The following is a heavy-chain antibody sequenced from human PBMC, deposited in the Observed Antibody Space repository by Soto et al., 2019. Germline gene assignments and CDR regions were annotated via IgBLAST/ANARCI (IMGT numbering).Heavy chain of an antibody. Sequence: GGSLRLSCAASGFTFSSYAMSWVRQAPGKGLEWVSAISGSGGSTYYADSVKGRFTISRDNSKNTLYLQMNSLRAEDTAVYYCAKAGRDDTIVVVINFDYWGQGTLVTVSS. J-gene: IGHJ4*02. D-gene: IGHD3-22*01. CDR2: ISGSGGST. CDR1: GFTFSSYA. CDR3: AKAGRDDTIVVVINFDY. V-gene: IGHV3-23*01.